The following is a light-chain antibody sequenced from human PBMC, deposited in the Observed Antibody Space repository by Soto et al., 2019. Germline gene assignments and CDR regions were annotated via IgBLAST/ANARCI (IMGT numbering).Light chain of an antibody. Sequence: QAVVTQPASVSGSPGQSITISCTGASSDVGNCNCVSWYQQHPGKAPKLMIYEVSNRPSGVSDRFSGSKAGNTASLTISGLQAEDEADYYCSSFTTSSTWVFGGGTQLTVL. CDR3: SSFTTSSTWV. J-gene: IGLJ3*02. CDR2: EVS. CDR1: SSDVGNCNC. V-gene: IGLV2-14*01.